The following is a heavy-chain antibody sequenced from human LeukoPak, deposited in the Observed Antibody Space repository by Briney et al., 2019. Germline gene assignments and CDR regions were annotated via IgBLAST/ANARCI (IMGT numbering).Heavy chain of an antibody. Sequence: GASVKVSCKASGYTFTSYGINWVRQAPGQGLEWMGYMNPNTGNRDYGQKFQGRLTITTDTSISTAYMELSNLISEDTAIYSCAREGLDFWGQGTLVTVSS. CDR1: GYTFTSYG. J-gene: IGHJ4*02. CDR3: AREGLDF. CDR2: MNPNTGNR. V-gene: IGHV1-8*03.